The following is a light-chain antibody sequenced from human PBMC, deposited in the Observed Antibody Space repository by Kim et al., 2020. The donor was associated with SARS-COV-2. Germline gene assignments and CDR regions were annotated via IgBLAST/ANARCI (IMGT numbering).Light chain of an antibody. CDR3: QQYNNWPQT. CDR1: QSVSRN. J-gene: IGKJ1*01. CDR2: GAS. Sequence: VSQGERATLSGRASQSVSRNLAWYQQKPGQAPRLLIYGASTRATGVPARFSGSGSGTEFTLTILSLQSEDFAIYYCQQYNNWPQTFGQGTKVDIK. V-gene: IGKV3-15*01.